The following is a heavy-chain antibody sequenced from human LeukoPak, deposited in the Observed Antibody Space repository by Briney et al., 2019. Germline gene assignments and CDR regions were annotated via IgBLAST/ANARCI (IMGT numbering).Heavy chain of an antibody. CDR2: ISDTGKT. CDR1: GASLSSYY. D-gene: IGHD1-26*01. Sequence: SETLSLTCSVSGASLSSYYWDWLRQSPGKGLEWIGYISDTGKTDSNPSLKSRVSISLDTSKKQFSLRLRSVTAADSAVYYCATGYYEPFAKWGPGILVTASS. V-gene: IGHV4-59*01. CDR3: ATGYYEPFAK. J-gene: IGHJ4*02.